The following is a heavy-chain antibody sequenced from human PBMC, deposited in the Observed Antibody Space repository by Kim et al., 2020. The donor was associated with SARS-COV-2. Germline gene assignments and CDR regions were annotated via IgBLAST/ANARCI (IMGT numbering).Heavy chain of an antibody. V-gene: IGHV3-7*01. CDR3: ARVVYYYYHAMDV. J-gene: IGHJ6*02. Sequence: GGSLRLSCAASGFTFDNYWMTWVRQAPGKRLEWVATVNQDGSEKYYGDSVKGRFSISRDNAENALHLHLKSLRAEDTALYYCARVVYYYYHAMDVWGQGT. CDR2: VNQDGSEK. CDR1: GFTFDNYW.